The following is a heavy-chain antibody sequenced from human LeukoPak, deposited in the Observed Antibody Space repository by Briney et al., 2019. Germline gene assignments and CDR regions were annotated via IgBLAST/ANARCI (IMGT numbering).Heavy chain of an antibody. V-gene: IGHV1-18*01. J-gene: IGHJ1*01. D-gene: IGHD1-1*01. CDR3: ARDNPGTSEYFQH. Sequence: VASVKVSCKASGYTFTSYGITWVRQAPGQGLEWMGWISAYNGNTNYAQKLQGRVTMTTDTSTSTAYMELRSLRCDDTAVYYCARDNPGTSEYFQHWGQGTLVTVSS. CDR1: GYTFTSYG. CDR2: ISAYNGNT.